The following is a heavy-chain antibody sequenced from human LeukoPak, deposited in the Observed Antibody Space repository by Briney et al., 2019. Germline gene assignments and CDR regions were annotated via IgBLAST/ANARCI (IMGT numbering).Heavy chain of an antibody. J-gene: IGHJ6*03. CDR2: INTYNGNT. D-gene: IGHD1-1*01. Sequence: ASVKVSCKASGYTFTNYGITWVRQAPGQGLEWMGWINTYNGNTNYAQRLQGRVTMTTDTSTSTAYMELRGLRSDDTAIYYCARDGRSRNYYYYMDVWGKGTTVTVSS. V-gene: IGHV1-18*01. CDR1: GYTFTNYG. CDR3: ARDGRSRNYYYYMDV.